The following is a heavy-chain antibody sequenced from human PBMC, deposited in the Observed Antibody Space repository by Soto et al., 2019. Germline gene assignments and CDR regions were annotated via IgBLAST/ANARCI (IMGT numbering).Heavy chain of an antibody. D-gene: IGHD2-15*01. J-gene: IGHJ4*02. CDR1: GFTFSSYS. CDR2: ISTTNSSL. CDR3: AVGYCSGGSCRFDY. Sequence: GGSLRLSCAASGFTFSSYSMNWVRQAPGKGLEWVSYISTTNSSLYYADSVKGRFTISRDIAKNLLYLQMNSLRAEDTAVYYCAVGYCSGGSCRFDYWGQGTLVTVSS. V-gene: IGHV3-48*01.